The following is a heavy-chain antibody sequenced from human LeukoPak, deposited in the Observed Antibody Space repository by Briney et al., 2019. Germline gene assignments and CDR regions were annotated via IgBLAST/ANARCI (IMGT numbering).Heavy chain of an antibody. CDR1: GYTFTGYY. V-gene: IGHV1-2*02. Sequence: ASVKVSCKASGYTFTGYYMHWVRQAPGQGLEWMGWINPNSGGTNYAQKFQGRVTMTRDTSISTAYMELSRLRSDDTAVYYCAKLPHSPWHSSRAFDMWGQGTMVTVSS. CDR3: AKLPHSPWHSSRAFDM. CDR2: INPNSGGT. D-gene: IGHD1-1*01. J-gene: IGHJ3*02.